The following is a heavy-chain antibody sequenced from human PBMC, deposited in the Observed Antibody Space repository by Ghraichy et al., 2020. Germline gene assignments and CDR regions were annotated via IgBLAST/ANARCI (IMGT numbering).Heavy chain of an antibody. Sequence: GGSLRLSCAASGFSFSSNAMSWVRQAPGKGLEWVSTISGGAGSTYYADSVQGPFIISRDNSKNTLYLQMNSLRDEDTAVYYCAKDRGATRHNYYIDYWGQGTLVTVSS. CDR3: AKDRGATRHNYYIDY. D-gene: IGHD6-6*01. J-gene: IGHJ4*02. CDR2: ISGGAGST. CDR1: GFSFSSNA. V-gene: IGHV3-23*01.